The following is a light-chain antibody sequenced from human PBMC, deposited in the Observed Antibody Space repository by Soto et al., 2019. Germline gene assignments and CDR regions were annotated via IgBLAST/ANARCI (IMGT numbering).Light chain of an antibody. Sequence: DIQLTQSPSFLSASVGDRVTITCRASQGTAGSLAWYQQKPGKPPKLLIYAESTLQSGVPSRFSGSGSGTRGTLTISSLQPEDFATYYCQQVKSYPRTFGGGTKVDIK. J-gene: IGKJ4*01. CDR1: QGTAGS. CDR2: AES. V-gene: IGKV1-9*01. CDR3: QQVKSYPRT.